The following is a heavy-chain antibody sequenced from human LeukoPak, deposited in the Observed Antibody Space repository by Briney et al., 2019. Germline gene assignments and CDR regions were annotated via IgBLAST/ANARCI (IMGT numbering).Heavy chain of an antibody. D-gene: IGHD6-19*01. CDR2: VIPFVDTT. CDR3: ARGLGSASLGLDY. CDR1: GDAPSPYA. V-gene: IGHV1-69*05. Sequence: SVKVSCNVYGDAPSPYAITWVRQAHGQGLDGVGEVIPFVDTTTYAPSFQGRVTITTDASTSKAYMEMTRLTSADTAVYYCARGLGSASLGLDYWGQGTLVTVSS. J-gene: IGHJ4*02.